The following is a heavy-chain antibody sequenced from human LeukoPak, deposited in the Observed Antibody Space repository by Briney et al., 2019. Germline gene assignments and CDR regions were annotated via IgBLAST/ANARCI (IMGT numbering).Heavy chain of an antibody. CDR1: GYTFTSNY. D-gene: IGHD3-10*01. CDR3: ARGRGVINY. J-gene: IGHJ4*02. V-gene: IGHV1-46*01. CDR2: IYPRDGST. Sequence: ASVKVSCKASGYTFTSNYIHWVRQAPGQGLEWMGMIYPRDGSTSYAQKFQGRVTVTRDTSTSTVHMELSGLRSEDTAVYYCARGRGVINYWGQGTLVTVSS.